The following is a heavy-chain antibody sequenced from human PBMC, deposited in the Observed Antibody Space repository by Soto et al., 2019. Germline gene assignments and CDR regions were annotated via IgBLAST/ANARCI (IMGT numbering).Heavy chain of an antibody. CDR2: INDSGIT. D-gene: IGHD2-15*01. Sequence: HVDLQQWGAGLLKPSATLSLTSAASDEHFSDCYWGWIRQPRGKGLEWIGEINDSGITKHSPSLRSRVSISVDTSTNQVPLRLRSVTAADASVYYCERAGGKCYLADYWGQGTLVAVSS. CDR3: ERAGGKCYLADY. V-gene: IGHV4-34*01. CDR1: DEHFSDCY. J-gene: IGHJ4*02.